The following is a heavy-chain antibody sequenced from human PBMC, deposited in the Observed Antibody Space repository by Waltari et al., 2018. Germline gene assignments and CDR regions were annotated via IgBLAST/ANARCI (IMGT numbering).Heavy chain of an antibody. CDR2: IDYSGST. V-gene: IGHV4-59*08. Sequence: QVQLQASGPGLVTPSETLSLTCTVSGGSISRSYWSWIRQPPGKGLEWVGYIDYSGSTNYNPSLKGRVTISVDTSKNHFSLKLSCVTAADAAVYYCARHSSSWLNWYFDLWGRGTLVTVSS. CDR3: ARHSSSWLNWYFDL. D-gene: IGHD6-13*01. J-gene: IGHJ2*01. CDR1: GGSISRSY.